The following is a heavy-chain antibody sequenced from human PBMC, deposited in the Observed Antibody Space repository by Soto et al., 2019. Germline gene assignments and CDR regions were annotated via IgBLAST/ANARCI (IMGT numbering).Heavy chain of an antibody. CDR3: ARGRRAYYDSSGPRIDY. CDR2: IYYSGST. D-gene: IGHD3-22*01. V-gene: IGHV4-31*03. CDR1: GGSISSGGYY. Sequence: QVQLQESGPGLVKPSQTLSLTCTVSGGSISSGGYYWSWIRQHPGKGLEWIGYIYYSGSTYYNPSLKSRVSISVDTSKNQLSLKLSSVTAADTAVYYCARGRRAYYDSSGPRIDYWGQGTLVTASS. J-gene: IGHJ4*02.